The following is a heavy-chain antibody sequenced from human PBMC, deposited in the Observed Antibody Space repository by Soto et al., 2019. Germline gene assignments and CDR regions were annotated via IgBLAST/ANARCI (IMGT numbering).Heavy chain of an antibody. D-gene: IGHD3-3*01. V-gene: IGHV1-18*01. CDR1: GYTFTSYG. J-gene: IGHJ4*02. CDR3: ARVEDSDFWSGYYKDY. CDR2: ISAYNGNT. Sequence: GASVKVSCKASGYTFTSYGISWVRQAPGQGLEWMGWISAYNGNTNYAQKLQGRVTMTTDTSTSTAYMELRSLRSDDTAVYYCARVEDSDFWSGYYKDYWGQGTLVNVSS.